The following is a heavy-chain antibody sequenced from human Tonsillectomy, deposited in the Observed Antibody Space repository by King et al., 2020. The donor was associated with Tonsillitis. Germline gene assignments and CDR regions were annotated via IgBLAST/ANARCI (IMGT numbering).Heavy chain of an antibody. CDR2: INHSGST. V-gene: IGHV4-34*01. D-gene: IGHD6-13*01. CDR1: GGSFSGDY. CDR3: AREPGIAAAGDWFDP. Sequence: VQLQQWGAGLLKPSETLSLTCAVYGGSFSGDYWSWIRQPPGKGLEWIGEINHSGSTNYNPSLKSRVTISVDTSKNQFSLKLSSVTAADTAVYYCAREPGIAAAGDWFDPWGQGTLVTVSS. J-gene: IGHJ5*02.